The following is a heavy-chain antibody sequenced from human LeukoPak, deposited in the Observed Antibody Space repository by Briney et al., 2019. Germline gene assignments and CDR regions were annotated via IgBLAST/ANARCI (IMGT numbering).Heavy chain of an antibody. J-gene: IGHJ4*02. Sequence: ASVKVSCKASGYTFTSYAMHWVRQAPGQRLEWMGWINAGNGNTEYSRKFQGRVTITRDTSAGTAYMELSSLRSEDTAVYYCARRSSSWSEFDYWGQGTLVTVSS. D-gene: IGHD6-6*01. V-gene: IGHV1-3*01. CDR3: ARRSSSWSEFDY. CDR1: GYTFTSYA. CDR2: INAGNGNT.